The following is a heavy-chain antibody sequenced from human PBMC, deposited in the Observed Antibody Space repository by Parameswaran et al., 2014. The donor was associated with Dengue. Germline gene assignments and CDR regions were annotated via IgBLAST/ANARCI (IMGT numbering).Heavy chain of an antibody. D-gene: IGHD2-2*01. J-gene: IGHJ6*02. CDR2: INPSGGST. CDR3: ARSTSCYGCYYYYGMDV. Sequence: WVRQAPGQGLEWMGIINPSGGSTSYAQKFQGRVTMTRDTSTSTVYMELSSLRSEDTAVYYCARSTSCYGCYYYYGMDVWGQGTTVTVSS. V-gene: IGHV1-46*01.